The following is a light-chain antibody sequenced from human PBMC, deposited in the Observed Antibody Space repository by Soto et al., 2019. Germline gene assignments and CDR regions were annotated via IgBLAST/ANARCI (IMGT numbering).Light chain of an antibody. CDR1: QSISSY. V-gene: IGKV1-39*01. CDR3: QHYNSYSQA. J-gene: IGKJ1*01. Sequence: DIQMTQSPSSLSASVGDRVTITCRASQSISSYLNWYQQKPGKAPKLLIYAASSLQSGVPSRFSGSGSGTDFTLTISSLQPEDFATYYCQHYNSYSQALXQGPTV. CDR2: AAS.